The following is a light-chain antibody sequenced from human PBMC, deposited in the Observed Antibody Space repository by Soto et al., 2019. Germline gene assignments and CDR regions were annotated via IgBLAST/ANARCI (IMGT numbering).Light chain of an antibody. CDR3: QQYGRLPLT. V-gene: IGKV3-11*01. J-gene: IGKJ4*01. Sequence: IVLTKSPATLSLSPGERATLSCRASPSVSSYLAWYQQKPGQAPRLLIYDASNRATGIPARFSGSGSGTDFTLTISSLEPEDFAVYYCQQYGRLPLTFGGGTKVDIK. CDR2: DAS. CDR1: PSVSSY.